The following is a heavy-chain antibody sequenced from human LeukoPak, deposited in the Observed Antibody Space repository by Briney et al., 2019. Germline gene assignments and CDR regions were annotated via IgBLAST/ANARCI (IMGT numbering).Heavy chain of an antibody. Sequence: PSETLSLTCTASGGSVTSGGYYWSWIRQPAGKGLEWIGRISSSGSANYYPSFESRVTVSLDTSKNQFSLKLYSVTAADTAVYYCAGEYVGGLIPYWFDPWGQGTLVTVSS. CDR3: AGEYVGGLIPYWFDP. J-gene: IGHJ5*02. V-gene: IGHV4-61*02. CDR2: ISSSGSA. CDR1: GGSVTSGGYY. D-gene: IGHD3-16*01.